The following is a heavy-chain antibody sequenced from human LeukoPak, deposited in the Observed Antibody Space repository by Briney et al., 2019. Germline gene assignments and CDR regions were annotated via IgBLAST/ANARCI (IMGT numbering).Heavy chain of an antibody. CDR1: GGSFSGYY. CDR2: INHSGST. J-gene: IGHJ6*02. CDR3: ARASVSSGWYSYYYYGMDV. V-gene: IGHV4-34*01. D-gene: IGHD6-19*01. Sequence: PSETLTLTCAVYGGSFSGYYWSWIRQPPGKGLEWIGEINHSGSTNYNQSLKSRVTISVDTSKNQFPLKLSSVTAADTAVYYCARASVSSGWYSYYYYGMDVWGQRTTVTVSS.